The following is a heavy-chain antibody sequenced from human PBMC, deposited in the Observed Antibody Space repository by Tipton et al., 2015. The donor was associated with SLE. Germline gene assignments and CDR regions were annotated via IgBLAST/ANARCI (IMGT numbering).Heavy chain of an antibody. Sequence: TLSLTCAVYGGSFSAYYWSWIRQPPGKGLEWIGEINHSGSTNYNPSLKSRVTISVDTSKNQFSLKLSSVTAADTAVYYCARNRIVVVPAAPHFDYWGQGTLVTVSS. V-gene: IGHV4-34*01. CDR3: ARNRIVVVPAAPHFDY. CDR1: GGSFSAYY. D-gene: IGHD2-2*01. CDR2: INHSGST. J-gene: IGHJ4*02.